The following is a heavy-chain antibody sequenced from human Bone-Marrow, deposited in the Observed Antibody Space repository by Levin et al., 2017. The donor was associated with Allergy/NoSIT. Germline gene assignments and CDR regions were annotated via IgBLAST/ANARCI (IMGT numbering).Heavy chain of an antibody. CDR3: AKDRYSGSYLPGPHFDY. Sequence: AASVKVSCAASGFAFGDYAMNWVRQAPGKGLEWVSTVSGTTGSTYYADSVKGRFTISRDNSKNTLYLQMNSLRADDTAVYYCAKDRYSGSYLPGPHFDYWGQGTLATVSS. D-gene: IGHD1-26*01. CDR2: VSGTTGST. V-gene: IGHV3-23*01. CDR1: GFAFGDYA. J-gene: IGHJ4*02.